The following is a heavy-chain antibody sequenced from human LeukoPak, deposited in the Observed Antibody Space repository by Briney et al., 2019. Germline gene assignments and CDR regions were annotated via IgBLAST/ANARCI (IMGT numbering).Heavy chain of an antibody. CDR2: INWNGGRI. J-gene: IGHJ4*02. Sequence: GGSLRLSCAASGFTFDDYGMSWVRQPPGKGLEWVSGINWNGGRIGHADSVKGRFTISRENSKNTLFLQMNSLRAEDTAVYYCATEGGRSSSPRFSGFYFDYWGQGTLVTVSS. CDR1: GFTFDDYG. CDR3: ATEGGRSSSPRFSGFYFDY. V-gene: IGHV3-20*04. D-gene: IGHD6-13*01.